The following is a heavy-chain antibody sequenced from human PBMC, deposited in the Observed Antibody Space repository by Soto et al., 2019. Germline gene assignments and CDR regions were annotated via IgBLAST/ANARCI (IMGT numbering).Heavy chain of an antibody. CDR2: IFSNDDT. CDR1: GFSLGTGEVG. V-gene: IGHV2-5*01. J-gene: IGHJ6*02. CDR3: AHRRTPREYCWDG. D-gene: IGHD2-15*01. Sequence: FGPTLVNPAPTLTLTCTFAGFSLGTGEVGVGWIRQPPGKALEWLALIFSNDDTRYRPSLRNRLTISKDTSKNQLVLTMTDMDPLDPATSYGAHRRTPREYCWDGWRQVTTVAAS.